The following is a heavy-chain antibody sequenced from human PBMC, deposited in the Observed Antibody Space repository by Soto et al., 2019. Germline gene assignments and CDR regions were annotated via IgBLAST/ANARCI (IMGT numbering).Heavy chain of an antibody. CDR1: GFTFSSYG. J-gene: IGHJ4*02. Sequence: QVQLVESGGGVVQPGRSLRLSCAASGFTFSSYGMHWVRQAPGKGLEWVAVISYDGSNKYYADSVKGRFTISRDNSKNTLYLQMNSLRAEDTAVYYCANFDSSAWYIEYWGQGTLVTVSS. D-gene: IGHD6-19*01. V-gene: IGHV3-30*18. CDR3: ANFDSSAWYIEY. CDR2: ISYDGSNK.